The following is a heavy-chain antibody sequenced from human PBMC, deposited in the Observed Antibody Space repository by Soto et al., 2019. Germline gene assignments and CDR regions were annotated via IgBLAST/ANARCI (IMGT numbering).Heavy chain of an antibody. J-gene: IGHJ5*02. D-gene: IGHD3-9*01. CDR1: GYTFTGYY. V-gene: IGHV1-2*04. Sequence: QVQLVQSGAEVKKPGASVKVSCKASGYTFTGYYMHWVRQAPGQGLEWMGWINPNSGGTNYAQKFQGWVTMTRDTTISTAYMELSRLRSDDTAVYYCERDLGYDILPGKAETKKNWFDPWGQGTLVTVSS. CDR3: ERDLGYDILPGKAETKKNWFDP. CDR2: INPNSGGT.